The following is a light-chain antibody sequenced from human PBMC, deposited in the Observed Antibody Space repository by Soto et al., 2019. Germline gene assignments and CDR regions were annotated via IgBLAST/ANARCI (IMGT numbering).Light chain of an antibody. CDR3: QSYDSSLSGHV. J-gene: IGLJ1*01. CDR1: SSNIGAGYD. Sequence: QSVLTQPPSVSGAPGQRVTISCTGSSSNIGAGYDVHWYQQLPGTAPKLLIYGNSNRHSGVPDRFSGSKSGTSASLAITGLQAEDEADYYCQSYDSSLSGHVFGTGTKVTVL. V-gene: IGLV1-40*01. CDR2: GNS.